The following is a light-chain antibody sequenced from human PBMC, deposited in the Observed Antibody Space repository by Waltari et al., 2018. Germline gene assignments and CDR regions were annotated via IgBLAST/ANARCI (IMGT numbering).Light chain of an antibody. V-gene: IGKV3-11*01. J-gene: IGKJ4*01. CDR3: QQRSNWLT. CDR2: DAS. Sequence: EIVLTQSPATLSFSPGERATPSCRASQSVSSYLAWYQQKPGQAPRLLIYDASNRATGIPARFSGSGSGTDFTLTISSLEPEDFAVYYCQQRSNWLTFGGGTKVEIK. CDR1: QSVSSY.